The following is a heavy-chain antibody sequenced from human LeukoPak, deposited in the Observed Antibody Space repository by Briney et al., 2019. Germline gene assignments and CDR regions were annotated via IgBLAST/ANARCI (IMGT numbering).Heavy chain of an antibody. V-gene: IGHV1-8*01. CDR1: GYTFTSYD. J-gene: IGHJ4*02. D-gene: IGHD3-10*01. Sequence: TSVKVSCKSSGYTFTSYDINWVRHATGQGLEWMGGMNPNSGNTGYAQKLQGRVTMTRNTTISTAYMELSSLRAEDTAVYYCARRAMVRGRYYFDYWGQGDLVTVSS. CDR2: MNPNSGNT. CDR3: ARRAMVRGRYYFDY.